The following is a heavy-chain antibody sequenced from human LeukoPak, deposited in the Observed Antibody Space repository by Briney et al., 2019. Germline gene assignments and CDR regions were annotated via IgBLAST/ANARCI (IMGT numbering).Heavy chain of an antibody. CDR3: AKAWLEQGGMFDY. D-gene: IGHD1/OR15-1a*01. J-gene: IGHJ4*02. Sequence: RPGGSLRLSCAASGFTFSSYAMSWVRQAPGEGLEWVSLLSGSGGSTYYADSVKGRFTISRDNSKNTLYLQMNSLRAEDTAVYYCAKAWLEQGGMFDYWGQGTPVTVSS. CDR1: GFTFSSYA. CDR2: LSGSGGST. V-gene: IGHV3-23*01.